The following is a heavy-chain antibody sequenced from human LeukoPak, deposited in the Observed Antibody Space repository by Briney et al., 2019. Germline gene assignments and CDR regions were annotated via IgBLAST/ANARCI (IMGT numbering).Heavy chain of an antibody. CDR2: IYTSGST. CDR1: GGSISSYY. Sequence: SETLSLTCTVSGGSISSYYWSWIRQPAGKGLEWIGRIYTSGSTNYNPSLKSRVTMSVATSKNQLSLKLSSVTAADTAVYSCARDPLWFGELHTFDIWGQGTMVTVSS. J-gene: IGHJ3*02. D-gene: IGHD3-10*01. V-gene: IGHV4-4*07. CDR3: ARDPLWFGELHTFDI.